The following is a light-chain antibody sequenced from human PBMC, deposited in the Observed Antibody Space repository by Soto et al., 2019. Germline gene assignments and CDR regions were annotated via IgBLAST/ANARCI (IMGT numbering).Light chain of an antibody. CDR3: QQRSNWPIT. J-gene: IGKJ5*01. Sequence: EIVLTQSPGTLSLSPGERATLSCMASQSVSSSYLAWYQQKPGQAPRLLIYGASSRATGIPDRFSGSGSGTDFTLTINNLDPEDFAVYYCQQRSNWPITFGQGTRLEI. CDR2: GAS. CDR1: QSVSSSY. V-gene: IGKV3D-20*02.